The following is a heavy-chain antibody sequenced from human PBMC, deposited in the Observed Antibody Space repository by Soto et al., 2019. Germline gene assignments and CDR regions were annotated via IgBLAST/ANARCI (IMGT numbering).Heavy chain of an antibody. J-gene: IGHJ4*02. CDR3: ARVIGVEVPDGYNLPTYFDY. D-gene: IGHD5-12*01. V-gene: IGHV4-31*03. CDR1: GGSISSGGYY. Sequence: PSETLSLTCTVSGGSISSGGYYWSWIRQHPGKGLDWIGYIYYSGSTYYNQSLKSRVTISVDTSKNQFSLKLSPVTAADTAVYYCARVIGVEVPDGYNLPTYFDYWGQGTLVTVSS. CDR2: IYYSGST.